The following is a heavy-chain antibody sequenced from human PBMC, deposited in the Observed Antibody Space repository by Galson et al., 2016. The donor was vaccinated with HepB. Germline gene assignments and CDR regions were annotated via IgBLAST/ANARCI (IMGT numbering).Heavy chain of an antibody. J-gene: IGHJ4*02. CDR2: ISYDGSKK. Sequence: SLRLSCAASGFTFSSNDIHWVRQAPGKGLEWVAVISYDGSKKHYADSVKGRFTISRDNSKNTLYLQMNSLRAEDTAVYYCAKDRNIVVVPSPLAPDPTRLTYWGQGTPVTVSS. V-gene: IGHV3-30*18. CDR3: AKDRNIVVVPSPLAPDPTRLTY. CDR1: GFTFSSND. D-gene: IGHD2-21*01.